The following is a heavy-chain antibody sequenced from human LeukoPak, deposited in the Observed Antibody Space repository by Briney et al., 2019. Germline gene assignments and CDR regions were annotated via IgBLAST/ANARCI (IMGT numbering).Heavy chain of an antibody. Sequence: GGSLRLSCAASGFTFSSYAMSWVRQAPGKGLEWVSAISGSGGSTYYADSVKGRFTISRDNAKNSLYLQMNSLRAEDTAVYYCARDIAAGMDIVATMGVDYWGQGTLVTVSS. CDR1: GFTFSSYA. CDR3: ARDIAAGMDIVATMGVDY. D-gene: IGHD5-12*01. CDR2: ISGSGGST. J-gene: IGHJ4*02. V-gene: IGHV3-23*01.